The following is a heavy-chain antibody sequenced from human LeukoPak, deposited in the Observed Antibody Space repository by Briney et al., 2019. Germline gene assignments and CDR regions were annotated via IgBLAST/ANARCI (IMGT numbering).Heavy chain of an antibody. CDR3: ARVLRGSYYDSSRPSVHDAFDI. J-gene: IGHJ3*02. V-gene: IGHV4-34*01. CDR2: INHSGST. Sequence: SETLSLTCAVYGGSFSGYYWSWIRQPPGKGLEWIGEINHSGSTNYNPSLKSRVTISVDTSKNQFSLKLSSVTAADTAVYYCARVLRGSYYDSSRPSVHDAFDIWGQGTMVTVSS. CDR1: GGSFSGYY. D-gene: IGHD3-22*01.